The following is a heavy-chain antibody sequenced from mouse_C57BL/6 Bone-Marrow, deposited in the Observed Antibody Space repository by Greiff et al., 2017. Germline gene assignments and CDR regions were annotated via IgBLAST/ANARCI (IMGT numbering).Heavy chain of an antibody. V-gene: IGHV1-18*01. CDR1: GYTFTDYN. CDR2: INPNNGGT. J-gene: IGHJ1*03. D-gene: IGHD2-1*01. Sequence: VQLQQSGPELVKPGASVKIPCKASGYTFTDYNMDWVKQSHGKSLEWIGDINPNNGGTIYNQKFKGKATLTVDKSSSTAYMELRSLTSEDTAVYYCARYTTVTGYFDVWGTGTTVTVSS. CDR3: ARYTTVTGYFDV.